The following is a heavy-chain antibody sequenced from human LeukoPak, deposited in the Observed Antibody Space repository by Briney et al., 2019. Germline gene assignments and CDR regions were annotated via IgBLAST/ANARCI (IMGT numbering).Heavy chain of an antibody. CDR1: GVSISSYY. CDR3: ARGLSGWYHY. D-gene: IGHD6-19*01. V-gene: IGHV4-59*01. J-gene: IGHJ4*02. CDR2: IYYSGST. Sequence: PSETLSLTCTVSGVSISSYYWSWIRQPPGKGLEWIGYIYYSGSTNYNPSPKSRVTISVDTSKNQFSLKLSSVTAADTAVYYCARGLSGWYHYWGQGTLVTVSS.